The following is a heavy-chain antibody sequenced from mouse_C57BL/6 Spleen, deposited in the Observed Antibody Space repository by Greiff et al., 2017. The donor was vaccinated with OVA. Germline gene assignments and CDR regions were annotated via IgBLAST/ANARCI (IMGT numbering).Heavy chain of an antibody. J-gene: IGHJ4*01. Sequence: QVQLQQSGAELVKPGASVKISCKASGYAFSSYWMNWVKQRPGQGLEWIGQIYPGDGDTNYNGKFKGKATLTADKSSSTAYMQLSSLTSEDSAVYFCARREMGPAMDYWGQGTSVTVSS. CDR3: ARREMGPAMDY. D-gene: IGHD4-1*01. CDR1: GYAFSSYW. V-gene: IGHV1-80*01. CDR2: IYPGDGDT.